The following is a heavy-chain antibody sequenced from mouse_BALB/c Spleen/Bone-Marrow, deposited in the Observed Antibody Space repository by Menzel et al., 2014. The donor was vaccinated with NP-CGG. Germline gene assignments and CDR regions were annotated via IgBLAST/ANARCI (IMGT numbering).Heavy chain of an antibody. CDR1: GYSFTGYT. J-gene: IGHJ4*01. V-gene: IGHV1-37*01. Sequence: GQPQQPEPQLVKSGAPMKISCKASGYSFTGYTMNWVKQSHGKNLEWIGLINPYNGGTSYKQKFKEKVTLTVDKSSSTAYIELLRLTAEDSAVYYCTRGREYVVDYWGQGTSVTGSS. CDR3: TRGREYVVDY. CDR2: INPYNGGT.